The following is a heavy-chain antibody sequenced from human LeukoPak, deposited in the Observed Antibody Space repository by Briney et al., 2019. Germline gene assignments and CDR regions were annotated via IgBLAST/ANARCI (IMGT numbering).Heavy chain of an antibody. CDR2: INPNNGGT. V-gene: IGHV1-2*02. CDR1: GYTFTGYY. D-gene: IGHD6-13*01. J-gene: IGHJ4*02. Sequence: GASVKVSCKASGYTFTGYYMHWVRQAPGQGLEWMGWINPNNGGTNYAQKFQGRVTMTRGTSISTAYMELSRLTSDDTAVYYCARGSSSWYVGPPLDYWSQGTLVTVSS. CDR3: ARGSSSWYVGPPLDY.